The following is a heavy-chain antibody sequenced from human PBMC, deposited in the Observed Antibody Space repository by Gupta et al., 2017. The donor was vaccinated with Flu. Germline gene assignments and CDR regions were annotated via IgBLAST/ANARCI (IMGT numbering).Heavy chain of an antibody. CDR3: ARXEVEMATSRVFDY. CDR2: IYYSGST. V-gene: IGHV4-39*01. Sequence: QLQLQESGPGLVKPSETLSLTCTVSGGSISSSSYYWGWIRQPPGKGLEWIGSIYYSGSTYYNPSLKSRVTISVDTSKNQFSLKLSSVTAADXAVYYCARXEVEMATSRVFDYWGQGTLVTVSS. CDR1: GGSISSSSYY. D-gene: IGHD5-24*01. J-gene: IGHJ4*02.